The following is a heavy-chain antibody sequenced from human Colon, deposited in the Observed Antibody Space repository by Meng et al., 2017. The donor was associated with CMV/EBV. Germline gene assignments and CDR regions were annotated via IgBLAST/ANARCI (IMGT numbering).Heavy chain of an antibody. V-gene: IGHV1-2*02. CDR3: ARNSSGNY. CDR1: GYTFSGYY. J-gene: IGHJ4*02. CDR2: INPNSGGT. Sequence: ASVKVSCKASGYTFSGYYIHWVRQAPGQGLEWMGWINPNSGGTYYAQKLQGRVTMTRDTSINTAYMELSSPTSDDTAVYFCARNSSGNYWGQGTLVTVSS. D-gene: IGHD6-25*01.